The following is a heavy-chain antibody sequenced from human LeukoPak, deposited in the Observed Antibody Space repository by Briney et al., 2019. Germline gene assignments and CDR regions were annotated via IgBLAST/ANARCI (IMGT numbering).Heavy chain of an antibody. J-gene: IGHJ4*02. CDR3: AKYSSSWHCDY. Sequence: ASVKVSCKASGYTFTSYAMHWVRQAPGQRLEWMGWINTGNGNTKFSRKFQGRVTITRDTSASTAYMELSSLRSEDTAVYYCAKYSSSWHCDYWGQGTLVTVSS. D-gene: IGHD6-13*01. CDR1: GYTFTSYA. CDR2: INTGNGNT. V-gene: IGHV1-3*04.